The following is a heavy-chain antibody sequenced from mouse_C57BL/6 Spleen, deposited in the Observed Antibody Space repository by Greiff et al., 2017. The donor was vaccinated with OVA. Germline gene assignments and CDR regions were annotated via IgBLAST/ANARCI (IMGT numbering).Heavy chain of an antibody. CDR2: IHPNSGST. Sequence: QVQLRQPGAELVKPGASVKLSCKASGYTFTSYWMHWVKQRPGQGLEWIGMIHPNSGSTNYNEKFKSKATLTVDKSSSTAYMQLSSLTSEDSAVYYCARDYDYGAYWGQGTLVTVSA. CDR1: GYTFTSYW. D-gene: IGHD2-4*01. J-gene: IGHJ3*01. V-gene: IGHV1-64*01. CDR3: ARDYDYGAY.